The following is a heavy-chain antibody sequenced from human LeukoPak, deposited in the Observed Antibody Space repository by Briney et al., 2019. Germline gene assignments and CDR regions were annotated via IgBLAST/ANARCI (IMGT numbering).Heavy chain of an antibody. J-gene: IGHJ1*01. D-gene: IGHD2-2*01. CDR3: AKGYCSSTSCYAEYFQH. CDR1: GFTFSSYG. CDR2: IRYDGSNK. V-gene: IGHV3-30*02. Sequence: PAGGSLRLSCAASGFTFSSYGMHWVRQAPGKGLEWVAFIRYDGSNKYYADSVKGRFTISRDNSKNTLYLQMNSLRAEDTAVYYCAKGYCSSTSCYAEYFQHWGQGTLVTVSS.